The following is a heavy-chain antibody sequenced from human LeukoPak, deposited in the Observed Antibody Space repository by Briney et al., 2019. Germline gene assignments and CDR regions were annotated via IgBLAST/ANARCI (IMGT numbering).Heavy chain of an antibody. Sequence: GAAVKLCCTASGYTFIGYYLHWVRQPPGQGLEWMGWINPHNGDTNYAQKAHARVNMTRDTSITTAYMELSRLKSDDTAVYYCATVRDIVVGGGPYYFDYWGQRTLLMISS. CDR3: ATVRDIVVGGGPYYFDY. D-gene: IGHD2-15*01. J-gene: IGHJ4*02. CDR2: INPHNGDT. V-gene: IGHV1-2*02. CDR1: GYTFIGYY.